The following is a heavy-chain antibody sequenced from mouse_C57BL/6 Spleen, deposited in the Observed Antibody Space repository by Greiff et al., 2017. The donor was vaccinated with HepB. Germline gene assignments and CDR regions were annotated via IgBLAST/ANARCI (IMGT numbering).Heavy chain of an antibody. Sequence: VQLQQSGAELVKPGASVKISCKASGYTFTDYYINWVKQRPGQGLEWIGKIGPGSGSTYYNEKFKGKATLTADKSSSTAYMQLSSLTSEDSAVYFCASPIYYDYDGFDVWSTGTTVTVAS. D-gene: IGHD2-4*01. CDR3: ASPIYYDYDGFDV. J-gene: IGHJ1*03. V-gene: IGHV1-77*01. CDR2: IGPGSGST. CDR1: GYTFTDYY.